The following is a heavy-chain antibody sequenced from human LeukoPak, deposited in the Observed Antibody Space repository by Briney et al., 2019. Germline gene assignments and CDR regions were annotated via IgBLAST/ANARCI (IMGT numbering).Heavy chain of an antibody. Sequence: PSETLSLTCTASGGSISSSSYYWGWIRQPPGKGLEWIGSIYYSGSTYYNPSLKSRVTITVDTSKNQFSLKLSSVTAADTAVYYCAREVVVAATGKYYFDYWGQGTLVTVSS. CDR2: IYYSGST. CDR3: AREVVVAATGKYYFDY. J-gene: IGHJ4*02. D-gene: IGHD2-15*01. CDR1: GGSISSSSYY. V-gene: IGHV4-39*01.